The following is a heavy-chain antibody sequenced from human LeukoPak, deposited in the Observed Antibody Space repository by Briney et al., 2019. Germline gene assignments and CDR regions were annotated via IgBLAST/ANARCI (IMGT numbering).Heavy chain of an antibody. D-gene: IGHD1-26*01. CDR1: GFTFSSYW. CDR2: IKQDGSEK. J-gene: IGHJ6*02. V-gene: IGHV3-7*01. CDR3: ARGDSGSSNYYYYGMDV. Sequence: GGSLRLSCAASGFTFSSYWMSWVRQAPGKGLEWVANIKQDGSEKYYVDSVKGRFTISRDNAKNSLYLQMNSLRAEDTAVYYCARGDSGSSNYYYYGMDVWGQGTTVTVSS.